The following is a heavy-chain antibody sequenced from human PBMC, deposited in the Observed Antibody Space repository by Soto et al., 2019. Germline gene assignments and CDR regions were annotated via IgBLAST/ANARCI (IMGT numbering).Heavy chain of an antibody. V-gene: IGHV1-69*02. CDR1: GGTFSSYT. D-gene: IGHD6-13*01. Sequence: SVKVSCKASGGTFSSYTISWVRQAPGQGLEWMGRIIPILGIANYAQKFQGRITITADKSTSTAYMELSSLRSEDTAVYYCARYLQDFGYSSSWYRSSNFDYWGQGTLVTVSS. CDR3: ARYLQDFGYSSSWYRSSNFDY. J-gene: IGHJ4*02. CDR2: IIPILGIA.